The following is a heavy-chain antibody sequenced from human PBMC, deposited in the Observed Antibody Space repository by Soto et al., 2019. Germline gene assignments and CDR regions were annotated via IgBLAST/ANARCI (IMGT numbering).Heavy chain of an antibody. V-gene: IGHV1-24*01. Sequence: QVQLVQSGAEEKKPGASVKVSCKVSGYTLTELSMHWVRQAPGKGLEWMGGFDPEDGETIYAQKFQGRVTMTEDTSTDTAYMELSSLRSEDTAVYYCATDPPGGIAVAGSFDLWGRGTLVTVSS. D-gene: IGHD6-19*01. J-gene: IGHJ2*01. CDR1: GYTLTELS. CDR3: ATDPPGGIAVAGSFDL. CDR2: FDPEDGET.